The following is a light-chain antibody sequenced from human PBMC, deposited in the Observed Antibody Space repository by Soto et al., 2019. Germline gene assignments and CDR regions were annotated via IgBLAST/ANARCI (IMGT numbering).Light chain of an antibody. CDR1: SGSIASNS. Sequence: NFMLTQPHSVSASPGKTVTISCTRSSGSIASNSVQWYQQRPGSSPTTVFYGDDKRPSGVPDRFSGSIDGSSNSASLTISGLRTEDEGDYYCQSYGTTVHWVFGGGTKLTVL. CDR3: QSYGTTVHWV. CDR2: GDD. J-gene: IGLJ3*02. V-gene: IGLV6-57*01.